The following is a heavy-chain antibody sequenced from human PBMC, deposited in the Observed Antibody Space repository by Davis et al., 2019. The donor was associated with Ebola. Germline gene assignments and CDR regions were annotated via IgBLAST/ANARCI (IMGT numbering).Heavy chain of an antibody. CDR2: IKQDGSEK. CDR1: GFTFSSYW. V-gene: IGHV3-7*01. Sequence: GGSLRLSCAASGFTFSSYWMSWVRQAPGKGLEWVANIKQDGSEKYYVDSVKGRFTISRDNAKNSLYLQMNSLRAEDTAVYYCAREGLGSDRYFDYWGQGILVTVSS. D-gene: IGHD3-10*01. CDR3: AREGLGSDRYFDY. J-gene: IGHJ4*02.